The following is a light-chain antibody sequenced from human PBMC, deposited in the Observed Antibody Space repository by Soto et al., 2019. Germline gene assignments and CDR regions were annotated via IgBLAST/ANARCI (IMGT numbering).Light chain of an antibody. CDR3: TSYTSIIRGVV. CDR2: DVS. V-gene: IGLV2-14*03. Sequence: QAALTQPASVSGSPGQSITISFTGTSSDVGGYNYVSWYQQHPGRAPKLMIYDVSNRPSGVSNRFSGSKSGNTASLTISGLQAEDEADYFCTSYTSIIRGVVFGGGTKLTVL. J-gene: IGLJ2*01. CDR1: SSDVGGYNY.